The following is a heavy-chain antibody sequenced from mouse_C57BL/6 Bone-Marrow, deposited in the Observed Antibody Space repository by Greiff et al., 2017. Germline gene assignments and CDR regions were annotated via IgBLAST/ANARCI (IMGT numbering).Heavy chain of an antibody. V-gene: IGHV1-72*01. CDR1: GYTFTSYW. Sequence: QVQLQQPGTELVKPGASVKLSCKASGYTFTSYWMHWVKQRPGRGLEWIGRIYPRNGGTKYNEKFKSKATLTVDTSSSTAYMQLSSLTSEDSAVYDGAGPWFAYWGQGTLVTVSA. CDR2: IYPRNGGT. CDR3: AGPWFAY. J-gene: IGHJ3*01.